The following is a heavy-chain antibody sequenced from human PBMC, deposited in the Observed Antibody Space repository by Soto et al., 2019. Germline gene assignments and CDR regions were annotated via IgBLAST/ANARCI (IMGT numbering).Heavy chain of an antibody. D-gene: IGHD3-3*01. V-gene: IGHV3-73*01. CDR3: STQASDFWSGKPQYYMDV. CDR1: GFTFSGSA. Sequence: EVQLVESGGGLVQPGGSLRLSCAASGFTFSGSAMHWVRQASGKGLEWVGRIRSKANNYATAYGASVKGRFTISRDESKNTAYLQMNSLKTEDTAVYYCSTQASDFWSGKPQYYMDVWGKGTTVSVSS. J-gene: IGHJ6*03. CDR2: IRSKANNYAT.